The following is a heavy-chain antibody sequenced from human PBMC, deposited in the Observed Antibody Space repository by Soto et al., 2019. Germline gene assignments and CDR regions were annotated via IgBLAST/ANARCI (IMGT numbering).Heavy chain of an antibody. Sequence: SETLSLTCAVYGGSFSGYYWSWIRQPPGKGLEWIGEINHSGSTNYNPSLKSRVTISVDTSKNQFSLKLSSVTAADTAVYYCARGLGYCSSTSCSRTYYYYYYGMDVWGQGTTVTVSS. D-gene: IGHD2-2*01. CDR3: ARGLGYCSSTSCSRTYYYYYYGMDV. CDR2: INHSGST. CDR1: GGSFSGYY. V-gene: IGHV4-34*01. J-gene: IGHJ6*02.